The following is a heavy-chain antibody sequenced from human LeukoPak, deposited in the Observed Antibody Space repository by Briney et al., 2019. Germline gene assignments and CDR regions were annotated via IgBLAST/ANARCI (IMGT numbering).Heavy chain of an antibody. CDR1: GSTFTSYY. CDR3: ALDGSSGYYNDY. J-gene: IGHJ4*02. V-gene: IGHV1-46*01. Sequence: GASVKVSCKASGSTFTSYYLHSGREAPGQGLEWMGIINPSGGSTSYAQKFQGRVTMTRDTSTSTVYMELSSLRSEDTVVYYSALDGSSGYYNDYWGQGTLVTASS. CDR2: INPSGGST. D-gene: IGHD3-22*01.